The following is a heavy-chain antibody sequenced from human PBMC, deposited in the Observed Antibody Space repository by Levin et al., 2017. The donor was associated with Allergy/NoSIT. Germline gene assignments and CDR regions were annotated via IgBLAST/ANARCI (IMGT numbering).Heavy chain of an antibody. D-gene: IGHD3-10*01. J-gene: IGHJ4*02. Sequence: SQTLSLTCTVSGGSISSYYWSWIRQPPGKGLEWIGYIYYSGSTNYNPSLKSRVTISVDTSKNQFSLKLSSVTAADTAVYYCARVKYYYGSGSYPTVDYWGQGTLVTVSS. CDR3: ARVKYYYGSGSYPTVDY. V-gene: IGHV4-59*01. CDR2: IYYSGST. CDR1: GGSISSYY.